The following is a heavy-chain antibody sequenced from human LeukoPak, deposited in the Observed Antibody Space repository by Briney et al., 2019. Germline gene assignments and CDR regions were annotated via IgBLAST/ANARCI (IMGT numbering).Heavy chain of an antibody. D-gene: IGHD3-3*01. Sequence: GASVKVSCKASGYTFSGYYMHWVRQAPGQGLEWMGRINPNSGGTNYAQKFQGRVTMTRDTSISTAYMELSRLRSDDTAVYYCARDKAPLITIFGGAGPFDPWGQGTLVTVSS. CDR3: ARDKAPLITIFGGAGPFDP. J-gene: IGHJ5*02. CDR1: GYTFSGYY. V-gene: IGHV1-2*06. CDR2: INPNSGGT.